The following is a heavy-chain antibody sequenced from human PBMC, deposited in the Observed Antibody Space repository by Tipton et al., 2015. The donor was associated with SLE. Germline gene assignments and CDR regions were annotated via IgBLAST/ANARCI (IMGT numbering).Heavy chain of an antibody. V-gene: IGHV3-48*04. CDR2: ISSSSSTI. D-gene: IGHD4-17*01. J-gene: IGHJ4*02. CDR1: GFTFSSYS. CDR3: ARNLHDYGDYILLGY. Sequence: SLRLSSAASGFTFSSYSMNWVRQAPGKGLEWVSYISSSSSTIYYADSVKGRFTISRDNAKNSLYLQMNSLRAEDTAVYYCARNLHDYGDYILLGYWGQGTLVTVSS.